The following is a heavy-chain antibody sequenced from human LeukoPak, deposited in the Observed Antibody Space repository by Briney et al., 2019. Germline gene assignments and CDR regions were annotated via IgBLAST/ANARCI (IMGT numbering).Heavy chain of an antibody. D-gene: IGHD3-10*01. CDR2: ISGSGGST. CDR1: GFTFDDYG. J-gene: IGHJ4*02. CDR3: AKEPDGYYGFDY. V-gene: IGHV3-23*01. Sequence: PGGSLRLSCAASGFTFDDYGMGWVRQAPGKGLEWVSAISGSGGSTYYADSVKGRFTISRDNSKNTLYLQMNSLRAEDTAVYYCAKEPDGYYGFDYWGQGTLVTVSS.